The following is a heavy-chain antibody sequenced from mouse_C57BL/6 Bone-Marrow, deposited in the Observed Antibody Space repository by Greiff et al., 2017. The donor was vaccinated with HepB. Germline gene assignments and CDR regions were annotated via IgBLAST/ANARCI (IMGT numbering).Heavy chain of an antibody. CDR1: GYTFTDYE. J-gene: IGHJ2*01. D-gene: IGHD1-1*01. CDR2: IDPETGGN. CDR3: TREPYYGRNDD. V-gene: IGHV1-15*01. Sequence: QVQLQQSGAELVRPGASVTLSCKASGYTFTDYEMHWVKQTPVHGLEWIGAIDPETGGNAYNQKFKGKAILTADKSSSTAYMELRSLTSEDSAVYYCTREPYYGRNDDWGQGTTRTVSS.